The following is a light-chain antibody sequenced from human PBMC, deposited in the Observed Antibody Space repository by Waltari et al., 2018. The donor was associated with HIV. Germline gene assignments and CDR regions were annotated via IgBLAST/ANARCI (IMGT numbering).Light chain of an antibody. Sequence: DIQLTQSPSFLSASVGDRVTITRRASQGINSYLAWYQQKPGTAPNLLIYGASTLQGGVPSRFSGSGSGTEFTLTISSLQPEDFATYYCQQINSYPYTFGQGTKLEIK. CDR1: QGINSY. J-gene: IGKJ2*01. V-gene: IGKV1-9*01. CDR3: QQINSYPYT. CDR2: GAS.